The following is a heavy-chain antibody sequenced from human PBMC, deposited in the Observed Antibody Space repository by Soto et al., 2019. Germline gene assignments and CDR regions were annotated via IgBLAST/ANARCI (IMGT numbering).Heavy chain of an antibody. CDR1: GGSFSGYF. CDR2: INHSGST. CDR3: ARGEQIIDY. V-gene: IGHV4-34*01. J-gene: IGHJ4*02. Sequence: TETLSLTCAVYGGSFSGYFWSWIRQPPGKGLEWIGEINHSGSTNYNPSLKSRVTMSVDTSKNQFSLKLSSVTAADTAVYYCARGEQIIDYWGQGTLVTVSS.